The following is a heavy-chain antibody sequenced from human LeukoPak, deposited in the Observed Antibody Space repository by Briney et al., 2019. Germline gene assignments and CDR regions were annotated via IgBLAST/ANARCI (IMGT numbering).Heavy chain of an antibody. Sequence: GGSLRLSCVASGFTFNKYWMAWVRQAPGKGLEWVANIIQDGSEKYYVDSVKGRFTISRDNANNSLSLQMNSLRAEDTAVYYCAKDLENYDYVWGSYRHYFDYWGQGTLVTVSS. CDR3: AKDLENYDYVWGSYRHYFDY. D-gene: IGHD3-16*02. CDR1: GFTFNKYW. J-gene: IGHJ4*02. CDR2: IIQDGSEK. V-gene: IGHV3-7*03.